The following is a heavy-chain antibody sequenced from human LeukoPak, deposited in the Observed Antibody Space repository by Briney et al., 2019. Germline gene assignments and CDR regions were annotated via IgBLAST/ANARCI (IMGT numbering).Heavy chain of an antibody. CDR2: IRSKANSYAT. V-gene: IGHV3-73*01. CDR1: GFTFSGSA. D-gene: IGHD6-19*01. Sequence: GGSLRLSCAASGFTFSGSAMHWVRQASGKGLEWVGRIRSKANSYATAYAASVKGRFTISRDDSKNTAYLQMNSLKTEDTAVYYCAKEEVAGPMIYYFDYWGQGTLVTVSS. CDR3: AKEEVAGPMIYYFDY. J-gene: IGHJ4*02.